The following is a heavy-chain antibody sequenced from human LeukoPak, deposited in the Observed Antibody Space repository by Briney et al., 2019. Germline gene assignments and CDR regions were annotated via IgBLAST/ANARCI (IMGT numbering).Heavy chain of an antibody. CDR3: ARGGRLGAFDI. CDR2: IDSDESRI. Sequence: GGSLRLSCAAAGFTLSSDWMHWVRQAPGKGLVWVSRIDSDESRIWYADSVRGRFTIFRDIAKNTLFLQMDSLRVEDTAVYYCARGGRLGAFDIWGQGTMVTVSS. D-gene: IGHD3-16*01. J-gene: IGHJ3*02. CDR1: GFTLSSDW. V-gene: IGHV3-74*01.